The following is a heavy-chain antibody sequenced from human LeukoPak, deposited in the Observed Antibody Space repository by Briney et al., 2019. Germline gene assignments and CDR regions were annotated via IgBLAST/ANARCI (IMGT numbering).Heavy chain of an antibody. Sequence: GGSLRLSCATSGFSFSSYAMSWVRQAPGKGLEWVSAMSSSDDGRYYAASVRGRFTISRDTSRSTLYLQMNSLRAEDAAVYYCAKAPVTSCRGAFCYPFDYWGQGTLVTVSS. D-gene: IGHD2-15*01. V-gene: IGHV3-23*01. J-gene: IGHJ4*02. CDR1: GFSFSSYA. CDR3: AKAPVTSCRGAFCYPFDY. CDR2: MSSSDDGR.